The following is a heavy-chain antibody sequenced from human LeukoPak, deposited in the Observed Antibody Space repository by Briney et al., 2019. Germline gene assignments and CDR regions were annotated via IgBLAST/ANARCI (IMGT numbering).Heavy chain of an antibody. CDR1: GYALIRYD. CDR2: INPSGGTT. V-gene: IGHV1-46*01. D-gene: IGHD3-10*01. Sequence: ASVKISCKASGYALIRYDMHWVRQAPGQGLEWMGIINPSGGTTTYAQKFKGRITMTRDTFTGTVYMEVNSLRSEDTAVYYCARVGVVGYFYYMDVWGKGTTVTVSS. J-gene: IGHJ6*03. CDR3: ARVGVVGYFYYMDV.